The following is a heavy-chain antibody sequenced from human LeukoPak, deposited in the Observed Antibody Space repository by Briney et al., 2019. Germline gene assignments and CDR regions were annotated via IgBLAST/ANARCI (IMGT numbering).Heavy chain of an antibody. D-gene: IGHD3-10*01. CDR1: GCTFTSYG. CDR3: ARSMIYYGSGSHGDY. CDR2: ISAYNGNT. Sequence: GASVKVSCKASGCTFTSYGISWVRQAPGQGLEWMGWISAYNGNTNYAQKLQGRVTMTTDTSTSTAYMELRSLRSDDTAVYYCARSMIYYGSGSHGDYWGQGTLVTVSS. J-gene: IGHJ4*02. V-gene: IGHV1-18*01.